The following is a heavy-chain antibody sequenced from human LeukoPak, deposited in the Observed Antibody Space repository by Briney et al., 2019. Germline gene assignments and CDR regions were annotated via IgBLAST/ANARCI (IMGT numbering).Heavy chain of an antibody. J-gene: IGHJ4*02. CDR2: ISGNSSTI. D-gene: IGHD3-9*01. Sequence: GGSLRLSCAASGFTFSSYCMTWVRQAPGKGLEWVSYISGNSSTIYYADSVKGRFTISRDNSKNTLYLQMNSLRAEDTAVYYCARETYDILTGYYNYFDYWGQGTLVTVSS. CDR1: GFTFSSYC. V-gene: IGHV3-48*01. CDR3: ARETYDILTGYYNYFDY.